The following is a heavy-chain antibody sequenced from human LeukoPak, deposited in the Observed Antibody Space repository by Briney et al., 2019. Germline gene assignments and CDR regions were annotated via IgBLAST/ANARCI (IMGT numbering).Heavy chain of an antibody. J-gene: IGHJ4*02. CDR3: AKEASAGAGSFFDS. CDR1: GFTFSNYA. D-gene: IGHD3-10*01. CDR2: ISGSGSST. V-gene: IGHV3-23*01. Sequence: GGSLRLSCAASGFTFSNYAMNWVRQAPGKGLEWASAISGSGSSTYYPDFQKGRFTISRDNSKNTLFLHMSSLRPEDTAKYFCAKEASAGAGSFFDSWGQGTVVTVSS.